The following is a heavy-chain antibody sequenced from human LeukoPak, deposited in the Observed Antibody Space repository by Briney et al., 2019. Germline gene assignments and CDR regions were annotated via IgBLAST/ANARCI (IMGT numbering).Heavy chain of an antibody. J-gene: IGHJ5*02. CDR1: GGSFSGYY. V-gene: IGHV4-34*01. Sequence: SETLSLACAVYGGSFSGYYWSWIRQPPGKGLEWVGEINHSGSTNYNPSLKSRVTISIDTSKNQFSLKLISVTAADTAVSYCSRERGWPSLFDLGGRETV. CDR2: INHSGST. CDR3: SRERGWPSLFDL. D-gene: IGHD1-1*01.